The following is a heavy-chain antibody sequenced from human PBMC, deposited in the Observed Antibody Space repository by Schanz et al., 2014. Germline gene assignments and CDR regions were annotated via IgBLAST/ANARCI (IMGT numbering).Heavy chain of an antibody. J-gene: IGHJ4*02. CDR1: GFTLSNSD. CDR2: IGYLGDT. V-gene: IGHV3-13*01. CDR3: ARPRFDYGEVDY. D-gene: IGHD4-17*01. Sequence: EVQLVESGGGLVQPGGSLRLSCAASGFTLSNSDMHWVRQGTGKGLEWVSTIGYLGDTYYPDSVKGRFTISRDRFQNTLYLRMSSLRAEDTAVYYCARPRFDYGEVDYWGQGTLVTVSS.